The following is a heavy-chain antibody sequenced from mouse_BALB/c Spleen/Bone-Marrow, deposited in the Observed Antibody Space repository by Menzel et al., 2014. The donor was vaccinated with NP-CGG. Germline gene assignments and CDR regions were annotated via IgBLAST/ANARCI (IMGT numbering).Heavy chain of an antibody. CDR3: AREDYYGSSYFDY. Sequence: LVESGAELMKPGASVKISCKATGYTFSSYWIEWVKQRPGHGLEWIGEILPGSGSTIYNEKFKGEATFTADTSSNTAYMQLSSLTSEDSAVYYCAREDYYGSSYFDYWGQGTTLTVSS. CDR1: GYTFSSYW. CDR2: ILPGSGST. D-gene: IGHD1-1*01. V-gene: IGHV1-9*01. J-gene: IGHJ2*01.